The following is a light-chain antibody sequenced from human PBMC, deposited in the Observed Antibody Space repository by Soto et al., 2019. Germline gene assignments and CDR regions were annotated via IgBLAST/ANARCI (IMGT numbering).Light chain of an antibody. J-gene: IGKJ3*01. Sequence: EIVLTQSPGTLSLSPGDGATLSCRASQSIRSNYLAWYQQQPGQAPRLLLYAASKRAVGIPDRFSGRGSGTVHTLTISRLEPEDFAMYYCQYFDDSLLTFGPGTKVDLK. CDR3: QYFDDSLLT. V-gene: IGKV3-20*01. CDR1: QSIRSNY. CDR2: AAS.